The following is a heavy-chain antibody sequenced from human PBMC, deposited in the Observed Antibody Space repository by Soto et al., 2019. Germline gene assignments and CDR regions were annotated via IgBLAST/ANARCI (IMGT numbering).Heavy chain of an antibody. CDR1: GHTFSNAW. V-gene: IGHV3-15*01. CDR2: IKSKTDGGTT. Sequence: EVQLVESGGDLVEPGGSLRLSCVTSGHTFSNAWMSWVRQAPGKGLEWVGRIKSKTDGGTTDYAAPVKGRFTISRDDSKITLYLQMSSLETDDTAVYYCVTISRSSPWGCWGQGTLVTVSS. J-gene: IGHJ1*01. D-gene: IGHD1-1*01. CDR3: VTISRSSPWGC.